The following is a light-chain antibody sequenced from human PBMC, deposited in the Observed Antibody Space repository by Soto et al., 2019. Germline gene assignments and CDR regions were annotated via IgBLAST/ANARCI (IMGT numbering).Light chain of an antibody. Sequence: QSVLTQPASVSGSPGQSITISCTGTSSDIGGHHFVSWYQQQSGKAPKRLIYEVTDRPSGVSDRFSGSKSGNTASLTISGLQPEDEADYYCSSYTSSSLYVFGTGTKVTVL. CDR3: SSYTSSSLYV. CDR2: EVT. CDR1: SSDIGGHHF. J-gene: IGLJ1*01. V-gene: IGLV2-14*01.